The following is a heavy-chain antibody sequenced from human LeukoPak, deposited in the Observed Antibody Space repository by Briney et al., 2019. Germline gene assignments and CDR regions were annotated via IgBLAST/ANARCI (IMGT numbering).Heavy chain of an antibody. V-gene: IGHV4-4*07. CDR2: IATSGSA. Sequence: SETLSLTCTVSGGSIGSHYWSWIRQPAGKGLEWNGHIATSGSAKYNPSLKSRVTMSVDTSANQFSLKLSSLTAADTAVYYCARVGDSSAYYPFDSWGQGTLVTVSS. J-gene: IGHJ4*02. CDR3: ARVGDSSAYYPFDS. CDR1: GGSIGSHY. D-gene: IGHD3-22*01.